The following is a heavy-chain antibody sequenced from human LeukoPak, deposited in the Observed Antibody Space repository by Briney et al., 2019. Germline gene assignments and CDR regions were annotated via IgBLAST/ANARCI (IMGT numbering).Heavy chain of an antibody. J-gene: IGHJ4*02. CDR3: VRGPHYGAYTDYFDY. Sequence: GGSLRLSCAASGFTFSSYWMHWVRQAPGKGLVWVSRINSDGSSTSYADSVKGRFTISRDNAKNTLYLQMNSLRVEDTALYYCVRGPHYGAYTDYFDYWGRGTLVTVSS. CDR1: GFTFSSYW. D-gene: IGHD4-17*01. V-gene: IGHV3-74*01. CDR2: INSDGSST.